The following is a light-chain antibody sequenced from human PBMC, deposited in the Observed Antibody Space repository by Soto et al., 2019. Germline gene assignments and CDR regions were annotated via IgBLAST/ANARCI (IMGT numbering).Light chain of an antibody. Sequence: QSVLTQPASVSGSPGQSITISCTGGLGIYNYVSWYQQHPGKVPKLLIYEVNNRPSGVSDRFSGSKSGDTASLTISGLQAEDAADYYCSSYTLTTTLFGGGTKATVL. CDR2: EVN. CDR3: SSYTLTTTL. J-gene: IGLJ2*01. CDR1: LGIYNY. V-gene: IGLV2-14*01.